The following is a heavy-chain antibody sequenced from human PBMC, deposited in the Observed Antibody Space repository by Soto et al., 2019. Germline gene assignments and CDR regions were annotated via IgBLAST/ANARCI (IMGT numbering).Heavy chain of an antibody. J-gene: IGHJ6*02. Sequence: QVQLVQSGAEVKKPGASVKVSCKASGYTFTSYGISWVRQAPGQGLEWMGWISAYNGNTNYAQKLQGRVTMTTDTSTSTAYMELSSLRSEDTAVYYCARNPLGYCSGGSCETAYYYYYYGMDVWGQGTTVTVSS. CDR3: ARNPLGYCSGGSCETAYYYYYYGMDV. CDR2: ISAYNGNT. CDR1: GYTFTSYG. D-gene: IGHD2-15*01. V-gene: IGHV1-18*04.